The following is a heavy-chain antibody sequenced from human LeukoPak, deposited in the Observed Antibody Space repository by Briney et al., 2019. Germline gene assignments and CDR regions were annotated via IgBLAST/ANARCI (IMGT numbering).Heavy chain of an antibody. J-gene: IGHJ3*02. Sequence: GGSLRLSCAASGFTFSSYWMSWVRQAPGKGLEWVANIKQDGSEKYYVDSVKGRFTISRDNAKNSLYLQMNSLRVEDTAVYYCARDRGYSTFDIWGQGTMVTVSS. D-gene: IGHD5-18*01. CDR3: ARDRGYSTFDI. CDR1: GFTFSSYW. V-gene: IGHV3-7*01. CDR2: IKQDGSEK.